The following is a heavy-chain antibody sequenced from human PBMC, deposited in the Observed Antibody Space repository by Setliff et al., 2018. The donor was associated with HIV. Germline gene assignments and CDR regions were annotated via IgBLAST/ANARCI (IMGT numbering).Heavy chain of an antibody. CDR2: TYLGAT. Sequence: GASVKVSCKTSGYTFTSYGMNWIRQAPGQGLEWMGWTYLGATNYTQRFRDRFTVTTDTSTSTAYMELRGLSPDDTALYFCATGGGQSFDYWGQGTLVTVSS. D-gene: IGHD1-26*01. CDR1: GYTFTSYG. V-gene: IGHV1-18*04. J-gene: IGHJ4*02. CDR3: ATGGGQSFDY.